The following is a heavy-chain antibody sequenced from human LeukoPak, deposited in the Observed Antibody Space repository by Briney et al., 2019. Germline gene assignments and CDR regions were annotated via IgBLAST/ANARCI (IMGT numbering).Heavy chain of an antibody. D-gene: IGHD2-8*01. J-gene: IGHJ6*03. V-gene: IGHV4-59*12. CDR1: AGSINNFF. CDR2: IYKSGNT. Sequence: SETLSLTCNVSAGSINNFFWSWIRQPPGKGLEWIGYIYKSGNTNYNPSLKSRVTISVDKSKNQFSLKLSSVTAADTAVYYRALKSRRYYYYMDVWGKGTTVTVSS. CDR3: ALKSRRYYYYMDV.